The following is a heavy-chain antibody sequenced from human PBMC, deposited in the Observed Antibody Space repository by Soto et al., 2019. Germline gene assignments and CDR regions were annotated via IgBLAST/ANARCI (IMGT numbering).Heavy chain of an antibody. CDR1: GFTFDDYA. V-gene: IGHV3-9*01. Sequence: GGSLRLSCAASGFTFDDYAMHWVRQAPGKGLEWVSGISWNSGSIGYADSVKGRFTISRDNAKNSLYLQMNSLRDEDTALYYCAKDWGPYCGGDCTDAFDIWGQGTMVTVSS. CDR2: ISWNSGSI. D-gene: IGHD2-21*01. CDR3: AKDWGPYCGGDCTDAFDI. J-gene: IGHJ3*02.